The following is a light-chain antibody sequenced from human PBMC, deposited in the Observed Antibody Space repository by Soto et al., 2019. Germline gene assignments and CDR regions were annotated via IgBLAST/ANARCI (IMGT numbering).Light chain of an antibody. J-gene: IGKJ1*01. CDR3: QQYGTSPAT. Sequence: EIVLTHSPGTLSLSPGERATLSCRASQSLSNNYLAWYQQKPGQAPRLVIYGASSRATGIPDRFSASGSGTDFTLIISGLEPEDFAVYYCQQYGTSPATFGQGTKVDIK. V-gene: IGKV3-20*01. CDR1: QSLSNNY. CDR2: GAS.